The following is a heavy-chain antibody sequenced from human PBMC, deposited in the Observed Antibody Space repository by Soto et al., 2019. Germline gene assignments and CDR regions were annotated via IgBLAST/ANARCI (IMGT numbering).Heavy chain of an antibody. CDR1: GFSFDSYW. CDR2: IDYDGTTT. J-gene: IGHJ1*01. V-gene: IGHV3-74*01. Sequence: EVQLVESGGGLVQPGGSLRLSCAASGFSFDSYWMHWVRQAPGQGPVWVSRIDYDGTTTNDADSVKGRFTISRDNAKNTLYLQMNSLRPEDTAVYYCARGPRASSGGTGAYWGQGTLVTVSS. D-gene: IGHD2-2*01. CDR3: ARGPRASSGGTGAY.